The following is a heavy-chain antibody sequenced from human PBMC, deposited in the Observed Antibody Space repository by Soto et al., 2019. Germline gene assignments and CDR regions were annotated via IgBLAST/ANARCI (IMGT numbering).Heavy chain of an antibody. V-gene: IGHV3-33*01. D-gene: IGHD2-15*01. Sequence: GGSLRLSCAASGFTFSSYGMHWVRQAPGKGLEWVAVIWYDGSNKYYADSVKGRFTISRDNSKNTLYLQMNSLRAEDTAVYYCARDAGYCSGGSCYEPYFDYWGQGTLVTVSS. J-gene: IGHJ4*02. CDR2: IWYDGSNK. CDR3: ARDAGYCSGGSCYEPYFDY. CDR1: GFTFSSYG.